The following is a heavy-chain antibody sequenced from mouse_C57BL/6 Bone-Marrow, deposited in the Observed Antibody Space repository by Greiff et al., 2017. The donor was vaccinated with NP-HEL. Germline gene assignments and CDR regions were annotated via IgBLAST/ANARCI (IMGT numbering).Heavy chain of an antibody. CDR2: IYPGSGST. CDR1: GYTFTSYW. Sequence: QVQLQQPGAELVKPGASVKMSCKASGYTFTSYWITWVKQRPGQGLEWIGEIYPGSGSTNYNEKFKSKATLTVDTSSSTAYMQRSSLTSEDSAVYYSARKGRSSGYAWFAYWGQGTLVTVSA. J-gene: IGHJ3*01. CDR3: ARKGRSSGYAWFAY. V-gene: IGHV1-55*01. D-gene: IGHD3-2*02.